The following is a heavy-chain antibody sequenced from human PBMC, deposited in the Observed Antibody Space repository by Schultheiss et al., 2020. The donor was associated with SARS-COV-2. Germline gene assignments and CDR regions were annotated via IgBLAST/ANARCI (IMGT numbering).Heavy chain of an antibody. CDR2: IWYDGSNK. D-gene: IGHD3-22*01. CDR3: AKDAGGGEGYYYAYYYYYGMVV. CDR1: GLTSIVYA. J-gene: IGHJ6*02. Sequence: GGSLRLSCAASGLTSIVYAMHWVRQAPGKGLEWVAVIWYDGSNKYYADSVKGRFTISRDNSKNTLYLQMNSLRAEDTAVYYCAKDAGGGEGYYYAYYYYYGMVVWGQGTTVTVSS. V-gene: IGHV3-33*06.